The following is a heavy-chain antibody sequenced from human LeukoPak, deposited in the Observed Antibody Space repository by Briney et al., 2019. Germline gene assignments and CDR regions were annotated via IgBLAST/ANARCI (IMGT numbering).Heavy chain of an antibody. V-gene: IGHV1-8*01. CDR3: ARDYQSLGYCSSTSCPTTDY. CDR1: GYTFTSYD. Sequence: ASVKVSCKASGYTFTSYDINWVRQATGQGLEWMGWMNPNSGNTGYAQKFQGRVTMTRNTSISTAYMELSSLRSEDTAVYYCARDYQSLGYCSSTSCPTTDYWGQGTLVTVSS. D-gene: IGHD2-2*01. J-gene: IGHJ4*02. CDR2: MNPNSGNT.